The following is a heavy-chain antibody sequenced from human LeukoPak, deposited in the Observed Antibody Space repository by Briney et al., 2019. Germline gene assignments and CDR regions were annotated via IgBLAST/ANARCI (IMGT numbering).Heavy chain of an antibody. Sequence: SEPLSFTCAAHGAPFIVNSWTWIGQPPGRGREWFGVINHCGSTNYNPSLKTRVTISVDTSKNQFSVKVSSVTAADTAVYFCARTPGLLRQVGYFDYWGQGTLVTVSS. J-gene: IGHJ4*02. CDR2: INHCGST. CDR1: GAPFIVNS. D-gene: IGHD1-26*01. CDR3: ARTPGLLRQVGYFDY. V-gene: IGHV4-34*01.